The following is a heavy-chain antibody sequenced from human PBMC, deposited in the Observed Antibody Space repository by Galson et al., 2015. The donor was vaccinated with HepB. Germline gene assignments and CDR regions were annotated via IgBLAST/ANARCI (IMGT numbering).Heavy chain of an antibody. CDR3: ARGSIAVAGTSQNYFDY. V-gene: IGHV1-69*13. J-gene: IGHJ4*02. D-gene: IGHD6-19*01. Sequence: SVKVSCKASGGTFSSYAISWVRQAPGQGLEWMGGIIPIFGTANYAQKFQGRVTITADESTSTAYMELSSLRSEDTAVYYCARGSIAVAGTSQNYFDYWGQGTLVTVSS. CDR1: GGTFSSYA. CDR2: IIPIFGTA.